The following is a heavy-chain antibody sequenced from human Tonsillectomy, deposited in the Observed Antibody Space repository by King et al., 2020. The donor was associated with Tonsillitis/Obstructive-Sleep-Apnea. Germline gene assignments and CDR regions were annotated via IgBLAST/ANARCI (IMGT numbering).Heavy chain of an antibody. Sequence: VQLVESGGGWVQPGRSLRLSCAASGFSFDDYAMYWVRQATGKGLEWVSGISWNSVSRGYAGSVKGRFTISRGNAKNSMYLQMNSLRVEDTALYYCAKVLILATSSTPGDGFDIWGQGTMVTVSS. CDR2: ISWNSVSR. CDR3: AKVLILATSSTPGDGFDI. J-gene: IGHJ3*02. V-gene: IGHV3-9*01. CDR1: GFSFDDYA. D-gene: IGHD6-13*01.